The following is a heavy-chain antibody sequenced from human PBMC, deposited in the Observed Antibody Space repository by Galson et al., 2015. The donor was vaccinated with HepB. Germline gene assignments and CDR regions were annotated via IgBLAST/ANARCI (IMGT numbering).Heavy chain of an antibody. CDR3: ARLTAGYSSSWYWGRSPNWFDP. V-gene: IGHV5-51*01. CDR1: GYSFTSYW. D-gene: IGHD6-13*01. Sequence: QSGAEVKKPGESLKISCKGSGYSFTSYWIGWVRQMPGKGLEWMGIIYPGDSDTRYSPSFQGQVTISADKSISTAYLQWSSLKASDTAMYYCARLTAGYSSSWYWGRSPNWFDPWGQGTLVTVSS. J-gene: IGHJ5*02. CDR2: IYPGDSDT.